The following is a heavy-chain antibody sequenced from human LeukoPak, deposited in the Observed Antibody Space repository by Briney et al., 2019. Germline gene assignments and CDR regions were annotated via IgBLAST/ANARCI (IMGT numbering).Heavy chain of an antibody. V-gene: IGHV4-39*01. Sequence: SETLSLTCTVSGGSISTTNYYWGWIRQPPGKGLEWIGTIYYSGTTFYNPSLKSRITMSVDTSKNQFSLKLSSVTAADTAVFYCARLTYDSSTYRYYFDYWAREPWSPSPQ. J-gene: IGHJ4*02. D-gene: IGHD3-22*01. CDR2: IYYSGTT. CDR3: ARLTYDSSTYRYYFDY. CDR1: GGSISTTNYY.